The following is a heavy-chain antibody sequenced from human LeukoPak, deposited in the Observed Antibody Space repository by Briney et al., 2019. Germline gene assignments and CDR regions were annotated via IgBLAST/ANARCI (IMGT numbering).Heavy chain of an antibody. Sequence: ASVKVSCKASGYTFTSYCMHWVRQAPGQGLEWMGIINPSGGSTSYAQKFQGRVTMTRDTSTSTVYMELSSLRSEDTAVYYCARDRYYYDSSGYYERGSPGFQHWGQGTLVTVSS. CDR3: ARDRYYYDSSGYYERGSPGFQH. CDR1: GYTFTSYC. J-gene: IGHJ1*01. V-gene: IGHV1-46*01. CDR2: INPSGGST. D-gene: IGHD3-22*01.